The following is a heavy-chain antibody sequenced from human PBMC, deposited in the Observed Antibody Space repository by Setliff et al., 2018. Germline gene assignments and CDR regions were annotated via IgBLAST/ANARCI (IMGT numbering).Heavy chain of an antibody. CDR2: IKIINDGGTA. Sequence: GGSLRLSCVTSGFTFSHARMSWVRQAQGRGLEWVGHIKIINDGGTAEDAAVVKGRFTISRDDSENTLHLQMNSLKIDDTAVYYCATDAYYDSLGYVFWGQGTRVTVSS. V-gene: IGHV3-15*01. D-gene: IGHD3-16*01. CDR1: GFTFSHAR. CDR3: ATDAYYDSLGYVF. J-gene: IGHJ4*02.